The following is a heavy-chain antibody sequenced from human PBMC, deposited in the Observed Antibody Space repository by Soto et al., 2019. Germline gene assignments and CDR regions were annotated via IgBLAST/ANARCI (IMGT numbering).Heavy chain of an antibody. CDR2: VNHNGRN. CDR3: ARGGSSDWQVAFVF. D-gene: IGHD6-19*01. V-gene: IGHV4-34*01. CDR1: GGSFSGYF. J-gene: IGHJ3*01. Sequence: QLHQQQWGAGLLKPSETLSLTCAVYGGSFSGYFWNWIRQSPGKGLEWIGKVNHNGRNNYNPSLKSRVTRSLDMSKNQISLKLTSVTAADTAVYYCARGGSSDWQVAFVFWGQGTKVAVSS.